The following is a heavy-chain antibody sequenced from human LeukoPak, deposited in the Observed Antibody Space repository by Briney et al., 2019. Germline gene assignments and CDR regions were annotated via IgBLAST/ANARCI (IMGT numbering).Heavy chain of an antibody. Sequence: GGSLRLSCAASGFTFGSYWMSWVRQAPGKGLEWVANIKQDGSEKYYVDSVKGRFTISRDNAKNSLYLQMNSLRAEDTAVYYCARDLMVRGPFDYWGQGTLVTVSS. V-gene: IGHV3-7*01. CDR3: ARDLMVRGPFDY. D-gene: IGHD3-10*01. CDR2: IKQDGSEK. J-gene: IGHJ4*02. CDR1: GFTFGSYW.